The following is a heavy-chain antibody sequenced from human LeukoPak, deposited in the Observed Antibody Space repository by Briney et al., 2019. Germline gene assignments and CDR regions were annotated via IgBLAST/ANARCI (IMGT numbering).Heavy chain of an antibody. J-gene: IGHJ6*02. CDR3: ARTDYSNYFSYYYGMDV. CDR2: INHSGST. D-gene: IGHD4-11*01. Sequence: KPSETLSLTCAVYGGSFSGYYWSWIRQPPGKGLDWIGEINHSGSTNYNPSLKSRVTISVDTSKNQFSLKLSSVTAADTAVYYCARTDYSNYFSYYYGMDVWGQGTTVTVSS. CDR1: GGSFSGYY. V-gene: IGHV4-34*01.